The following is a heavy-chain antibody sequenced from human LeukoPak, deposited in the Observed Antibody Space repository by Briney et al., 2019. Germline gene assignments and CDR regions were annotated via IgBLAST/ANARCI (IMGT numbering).Heavy chain of an antibody. CDR2: IKPDGSDK. CDR1: GFTFSNHW. Sequence: GSLRLSCAASGFTFSNHWLTWVRQTPDKGLGWVANIKPDGSDKNYVDSVKGRLTISRDNAKDSLYLQLSSLTADDTAVYYCARSPLTQLEPDFFDSWGQGTLVIVSS. CDR3: ARSPLTQLEPDFFDS. D-gene: IGHD1-1*01. V-gene: IGHV3-7*01. J-gene: IGHJ4*02.